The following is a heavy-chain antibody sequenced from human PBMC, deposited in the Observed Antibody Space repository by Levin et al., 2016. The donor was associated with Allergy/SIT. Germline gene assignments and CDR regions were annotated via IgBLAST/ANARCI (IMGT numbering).Heavy chain of an antibody. J-gene: IGHJ4*02. V-gene: IGHV4-34*01. Sequence: SETLSLTCAVYGGSFSGYYWSWIRQPPGKGLEWIGEINHSGSTNYNPSLKSRVTISVDTSKNQFSLKLSSVTAADTAVYYCASIAAAGKVDYWGQGTLVTVSS. CDR2: INHSGST. CDR3: ASIAAAGKVDY. D-gene: IGHD6-13*01. CDR1: GGSFSGYY.